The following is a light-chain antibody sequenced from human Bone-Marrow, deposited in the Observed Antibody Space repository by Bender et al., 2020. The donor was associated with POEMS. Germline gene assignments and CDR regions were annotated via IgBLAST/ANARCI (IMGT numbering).Light chain of an antibody. Sequence: QSALTQPASVSGSPGQSITISCTGTRSDIGNYDLVSWYQQHPGKAPKLMICEGNRRAPGISDRFSGAGSGNTASLTISGLQDDDEADYYCSSYGGRNNYLFGTGTTVTVL. CDR3: SSYGGRNNYL. CDR1: RSDIGNYDL. CDR2: EGN. J-gene: IGLJ1*01. V-gene: IGLV2-23*01.